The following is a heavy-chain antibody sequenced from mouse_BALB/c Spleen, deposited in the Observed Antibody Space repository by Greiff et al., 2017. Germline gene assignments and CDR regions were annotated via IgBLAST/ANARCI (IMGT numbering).Heavy chain of an antibody. CDR3: ARDLGSSGAMDY. J-gene: IGHJ4*01. Sequence: EVMLVESGGGLVKPGGSLKLSCAASGFTFSSYAMSWVRQSPEKRLEWVAEISSGGSYTYYPDTVTGRFTISRDNAKNTLYLEMSSLRSEDTAMYYCARDLGSSGAMDYWGQGTSVTVSS. CDR1: GFTFSSYA. CDR2: ISSGGSYT. V-gene: IGHV5-9-4*01. D-gene: IGHD3-1*01.